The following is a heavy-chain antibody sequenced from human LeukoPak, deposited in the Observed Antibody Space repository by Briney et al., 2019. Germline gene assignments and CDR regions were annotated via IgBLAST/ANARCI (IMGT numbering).Heavy chain of an antibody. V-gene: IGHV3-23*01. J-gene: IGHJ3*02. CDR2: ISGSGGST. CDR1: GFTFSSYA. D-gene: IGHD4-17*01. CDR3: AILATYGDYLDI. Sequence: GGSLRLSCAASGFTFSSYAMSRVRQAPGKGLEWVSAISGSGGSTYYADSVKGRFTISRDNSKNTLYLQMNSLRAEDTAVYYCAILATYGDYLDIWGQGTMVTVSS.